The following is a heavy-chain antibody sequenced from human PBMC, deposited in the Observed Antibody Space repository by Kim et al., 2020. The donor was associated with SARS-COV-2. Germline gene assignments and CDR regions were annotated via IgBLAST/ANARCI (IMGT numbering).Heavy chain of an antibody. J-gene: IGHJ6*02. CDR2: INPSGGST. CDR1: GYTFPSYY. Sequence: ASVKVSCKASGYTFPSYYMHWVRQAPGQGIEWMGIINPSGGSTSYAQKFQGRVTMTRDTSTRTVYMELSSLRSEDTAVYYCAKDIVVVPAAMLGSNYYYYVMDVWGQGTTVTVSS. V-gene: IGHV1-46*01. D-gene: IGHD2-2*01. CDR3: AKDIVVVPAAMLGSNYYYYVMDV.